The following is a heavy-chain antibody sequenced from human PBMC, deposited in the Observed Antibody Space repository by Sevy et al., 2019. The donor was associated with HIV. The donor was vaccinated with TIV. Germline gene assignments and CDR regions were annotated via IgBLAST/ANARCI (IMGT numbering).Heavy chain of an antibody. CDR1: GFTVNSNY. D-gene: IGHD5-18*01. V-gene: IGHV3-66*01. CDR3: ARGKSGYGYALNY. CDR2: IHSDDTT. J-gene: IGHJ4*02. Sequence: GGSLRLSCAASGFTVNSNYMTWVRQAPGKGLEGVSVIHSDDTTYHADSVKDRFTISRDNFKNTLYLHMSSLGAEDTAVYYCARGKSGYGYALNYWGQGTLVTVS.